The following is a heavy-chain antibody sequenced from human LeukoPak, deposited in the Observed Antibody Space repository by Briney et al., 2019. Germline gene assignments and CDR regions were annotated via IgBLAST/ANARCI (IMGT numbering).Heavy chain of an antibody. V-gene: IGHV5-51*01. CDR2: IYPGDSDT. CDR3: ARGYYYDSTGYSHYYFDY. J-gene: IGHJ4*02. D-gene: IGHD3-22*01. CDR1: EYNFISYW. Sequence: GESLKISCKGSEYNFISYWIGWVRQMPGKGLEWMGIIYPGDSDTRYSPSFQGQIPISADKSISTAYLQWSGLKASATAMYYCARGYYYDSTGYSHYYFDYWGQGTLVTVSS.